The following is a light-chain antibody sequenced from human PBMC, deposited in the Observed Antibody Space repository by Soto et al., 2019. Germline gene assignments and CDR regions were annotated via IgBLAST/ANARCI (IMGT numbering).Light chain of an antibody. V-gene: IGKV1-39*01. CDR1: QNINKN. Sequence: DIQMTQSPSSLSAYVGDSVTISCRASQNINKNLNWYQQKSGKAPNLLIYGASNFQSGVPSRFRGSGSGTDFTLPITDLQPEDFATYYCQQSFHTPYTFGHGTKLEI. CDR3: QQSFHTPYT. J-gene: IGKJ2*01. CDR2: GAS.